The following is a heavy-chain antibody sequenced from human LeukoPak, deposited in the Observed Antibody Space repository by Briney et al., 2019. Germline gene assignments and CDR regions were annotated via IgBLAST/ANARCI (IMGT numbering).Heavy chain of an antibody. D-gene: IGHD3-10*01. CDR3: ARAKWFGELFLDY. CDR1: GGSIVSYY. Sequence: PSETLSLTCTVSGGSIVSYYWSWIRQPAGKGLEWIGRIYTSGSTNYNPSLKSRVTMSVDTSKNQFSLKLSSATAADTAVYYCARAKWFGELFLDYWGQGTLVTVSS. CDR2: IYTSGST. V-gene: IGHV4-4*07. J-gene: IGHJ4*02.